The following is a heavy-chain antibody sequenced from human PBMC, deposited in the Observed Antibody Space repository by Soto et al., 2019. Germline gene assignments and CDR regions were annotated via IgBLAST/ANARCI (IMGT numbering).Heavy chain of an antibody. CDR3: ARYSNNWFQTEGMDV. D-gene: IGHD6-13*01. CDR1: VGSITTYY. V-gene: IGHV4-4*07. Sequence: SETLSLTCTVSVGSITTYYCSWIRQPAGKGLEWIGRIDASGSTNYNPSLNSRVTMSIDTSKKQFSLKLTSVTAADTAIYYCARYSNNWFQTEGMDVWGQGTTVTVSS. CDR2: IDASGST. J-gene: IGHJ6*02.